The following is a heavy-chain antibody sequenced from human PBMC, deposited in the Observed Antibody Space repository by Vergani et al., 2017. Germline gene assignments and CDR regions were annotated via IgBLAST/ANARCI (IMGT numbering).Heavy chain of an antibody. CDR1: GGSISSGGYY. V-gene: IGHV4-31*03. CDR3: ARNVPGGDYYYYMDV. Sequence: QVQLQESGPGLVKPSQTLSLTCTVSGGSISSGGYYWSWIRQHQGKGLEWIGYIYYSGSTYYNPSLKSRDTISVDTSKNQFSLKLRSVTAADTAVYYCARNVPGGDYYYYMDVWGKGTTVTVSS. D-gene: IGHD3-10*02. J-gene: IGHJ6*03. CDR2: IYYSGST.